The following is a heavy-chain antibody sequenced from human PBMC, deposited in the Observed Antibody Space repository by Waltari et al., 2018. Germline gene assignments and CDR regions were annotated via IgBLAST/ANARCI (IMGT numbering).Heavy chain of an antibody. D-gene: IGHD2-21*01. Sequence: QVQLVQSGAEVKKPGSSVKVSCKASGGAFTSSAVSWVRQAPGEGLEWMGGIIPMVGIVHYAQNFQGRVTISADKSTNTAYMELRSLRSDDTAIYYCATGDFSPDYWGQGTLVTVSS. V-gene: IGHV1-69*10. CDR3: ATGDFSPDY. CDR2: IIPMVGIV. CDR1: GGAFTSSA. J-gene: IGHJ4*02.